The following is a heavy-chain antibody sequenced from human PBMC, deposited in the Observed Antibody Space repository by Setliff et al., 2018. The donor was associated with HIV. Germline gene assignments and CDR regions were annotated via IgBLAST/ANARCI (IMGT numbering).Heavy chain of an antibody. Sequence: GGSLRLSCAASGFTFSDYAMSWVRQAPGKGLEWVSAISGSGRGTYYADSVKGRFTISRGNSKNTLYLQVNSLRTEDTAVYFCARDDRWVYNDYLDYWGQGTLVTVSS. J-gene: IGHJ4*02. D-gene: IGHD3-10*01. CDR1: GFTFSDYA. CDR2: ISGSGRGT. CDR3: ARDDRWVYNDYLDY. V-gene: IGHV3-23*01.